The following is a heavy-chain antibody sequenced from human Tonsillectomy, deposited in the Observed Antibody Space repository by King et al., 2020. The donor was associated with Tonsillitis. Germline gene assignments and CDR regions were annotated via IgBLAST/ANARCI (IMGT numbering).Heavy chain of an antibody. J-gene: IGHJ5*02. CDR2: IDWDDEK. CDR1: GCSLRTDEIR. Sequence: TLKESGPALVKPTQTLTLTCTFSGCSLRTDEIRVCWVRQPPGKTLEWMSSIDWDDEKFSSTSLKTRLTISRDTSKNPVVLRMTNMDPGDTATYYCTRSQAGSNWFDPWGRGTLVTVSS. V-gene: IGHV2-70*04. CDR3: TRSQAGSNWFDP.